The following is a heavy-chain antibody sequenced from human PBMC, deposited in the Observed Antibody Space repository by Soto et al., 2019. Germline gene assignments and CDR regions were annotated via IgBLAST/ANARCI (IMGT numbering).Heavy chain of an antibody. J-gene: IGHJ5*02. D-gene: IGHD2-15*01. CDR3: ARTLVVVAVTLNWFDP. Sequence: NPSETLSLTCTVSGGSISSGGYYWSWIRQHPGKGLEWIGYIYYSGSTYYNPSLKSRVTISVDTSKNQFSLKLSSVTAADTAVYYCARTLVVVAVTLNWFDPWGQGTLATVSS. CDR1: GGSISSGGYY. V-gene: IGHV4-31*03. CDR2: IYYSGST.